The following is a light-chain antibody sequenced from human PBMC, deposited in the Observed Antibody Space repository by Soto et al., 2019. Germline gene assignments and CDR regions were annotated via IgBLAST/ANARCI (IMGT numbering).Light chain of an antibody. Sequence: EIVLTQSPVTLSLSPGERATLSCRASQSVSTYLAWYQQKPGRAPRLLIYDASSRATGIPARFSGSGSGTDFTLTISSLEPEDFAVYYCQQYGSSQYTFGQGTKLEIK. CDR1: QSVSTY. V-gene: IGKV3-11*01. CDR3: QQYGSSQYT. J-gene: IGKJ2*01. CDR2: DAS.